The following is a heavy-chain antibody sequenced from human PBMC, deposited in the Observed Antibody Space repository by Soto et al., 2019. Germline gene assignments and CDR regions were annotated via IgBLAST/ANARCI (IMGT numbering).Heavy chain of an antibody. CDR3: ARGGSLYWYFDL. J-gene: IGHJ2*01. CDR1: GYTFTSYD. V-gene: IGHV1-3*01. CDR2: INAGNGNT. D-gene: IGHD1-26*01. Sequence: GASVKVSCKASGYTFTSYDINWVRQAPGQRLEWMGWINAGNGNTKYSQKFQGRVTITRDTSASTAYMELSSLRSEDTAVYYCARGGSLYWYFDLWGRGTLVTVS.